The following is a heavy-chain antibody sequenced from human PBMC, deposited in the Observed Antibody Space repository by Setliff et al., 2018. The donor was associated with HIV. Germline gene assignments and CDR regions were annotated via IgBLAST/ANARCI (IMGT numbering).Heavy chain of an antibody. Sequence: SVKVSCKASGGTFNSYAVKWVRQAPGQGLECMGEIIPILGIASYAQKFQGRVTFSADTSTSTAYMELSGLRSEDTAVYYCARDAGIPMVRGRWPLDYWGQGTLVTVSS. CDR3: ARDAGIPMVRGRWPLDY. CDR2: IIPILGIA. CDR1: GGTFNSYA. D-gene: IGHD3-10*01. V-gene: IGHV1-69*10. J-gene: IGHJ4*02.